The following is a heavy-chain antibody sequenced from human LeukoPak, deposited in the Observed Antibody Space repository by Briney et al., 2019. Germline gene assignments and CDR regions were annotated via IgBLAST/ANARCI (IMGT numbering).Heavy chain of an antibody. CDR3: AKYGNYYGSSAYSGLDY. Sequence: GGSLRLSCAASGFTVSSNYMSWVRQAPGKGLEWVSVIYSGGSTYYADSVKGRFTISRDNSKNTLYLQMNSLRAEDTAVYYCAKYGNYYGSSAYSGLDYWGQGTLVTVSS. CDR2: IYSGGST. J-gene: IGHJ4*02. V-gene: IGHV3-53*01. CDR1: GFTVSSNY. D-gene: IGHD3-22*01.